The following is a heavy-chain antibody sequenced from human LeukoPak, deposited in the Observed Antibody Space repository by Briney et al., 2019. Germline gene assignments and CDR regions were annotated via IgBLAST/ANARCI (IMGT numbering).Heavy chain of an antibody. D-gene: IGHD2-2*01. CDR1: GDSVSSNIAA. J-gene: IGHJ4*02. V-gene: IGHV6-1*01. Sequence: SQTLSLTCAISGDSVSSNIAAWNCVRQSPSSCLGWLGRTYYRSEWYNDYAVSGESRVTINADTSKTQFFLQLNSVTPEDTAVYYWARGYCSSPSCYHFDYWGQGTLVTVSS. CDR3: ARGYCSSPSCYHFDY. CDR2: TYYRSEWYN.